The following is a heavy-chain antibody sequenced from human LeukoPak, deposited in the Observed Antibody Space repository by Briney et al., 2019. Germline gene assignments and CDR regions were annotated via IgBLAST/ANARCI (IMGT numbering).Heavy chain of an antibody. CDR2: ISANGSIT. D-gene: IGHD3-10*02. V-gene: IGHV3-23*01. CDR1: GFTFSAYG. J-gene: IGHJ6*04. Sequence: QSGGSLRLSCAASGFTFSAYGMSWVRQSPGQGLEWVSGISANGSITFYARSVRGRFTISRDNAKNSLYLQMNSLRAEDTAVYYCAELGITMIGGVWGKGTTVTISS. CDR3: AELGITMIGGV.